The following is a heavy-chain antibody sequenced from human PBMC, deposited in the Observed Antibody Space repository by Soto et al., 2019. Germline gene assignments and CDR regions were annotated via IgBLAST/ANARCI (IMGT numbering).Heavy chain of an antibody. CDR2: IYPGDSDT. CDR3: ARQPLLGDYGMDV. V-gene: IGHV5-51*01. J-gene: IGHJ6*02. CDR1: GYSFTSYW. Sequence: PGESLKISCKGSGYSFTSYWISWVRQMPGKGLEWMGIIYPGDSDTRYSPSFQGQVTISADKSISTAYLQWSSLKASDTAMYYCARQPLLGDYGMDVWGQGTTVTLSS. D-gene: IGHD3-16*01.